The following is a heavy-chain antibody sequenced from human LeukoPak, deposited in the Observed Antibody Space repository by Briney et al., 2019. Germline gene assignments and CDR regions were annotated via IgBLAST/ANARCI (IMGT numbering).Heavy chain of an antibody. CDR2: ISYDGSNK. D-gene: IGHD5-12*01. Sequence: QPGRSLRLSCATPGFTFSNFAIHWVRQAPGKGLEWVAAISYDGSNKYFADSVKGRFTISRDNSGNTLYLQMNSLRAEDTAVYYCARESGYSGYDFPFGYWGQGTLVTVSS. V-gene: IGHV3-30*04. CDR1: GFTFSNFA. CDR3: ARESGYSGYDFPFGY. J-gene: IGHJ4*02.